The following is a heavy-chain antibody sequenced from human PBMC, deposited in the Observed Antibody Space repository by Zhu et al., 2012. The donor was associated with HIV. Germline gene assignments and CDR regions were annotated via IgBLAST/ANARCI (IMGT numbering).Heavy chain of an antibody. Sequence: QVQLQESGPGLVKPSETLSLTCTVSDGSINNYYWSWIRQPPGKGLEWIAYIYYSGDTKYNPSLKSRVTISLDTSKNQISLQLTSLTAADTAVYYCAGLEGGPTEWFDSWGQGTLVTVSS. V-gene: IGHV4-59*01. CDR3: AGLEGGPTEWFDS. CDR1: DGSINNYY. CDR2: IYYSGDT. J-gene: IGHJ5*01. D-gene: IGHD2-15*01.